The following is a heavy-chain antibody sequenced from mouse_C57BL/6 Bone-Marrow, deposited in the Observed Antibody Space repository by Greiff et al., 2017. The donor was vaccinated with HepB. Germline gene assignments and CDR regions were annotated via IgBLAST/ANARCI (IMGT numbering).Heavy chain of an antibody. CDR1: GFTFSSYA. D-gene: IGHD2-3*01. J-gene: IGHJ3*01. CDR3: ARDGEGYYAWFAY. V-gene: IGHV5-4*01. CDR2: ISDGGSYT. Sequence: EVQLVESGGGLVKPGGSLKLSCAASGFTFSSYAMSWVRQTPEKRLEWVATISDGGSYTYYPDNVKGRFTISRDNAKNNLYLQMSHLKSEDTAMYYCARDGEGYYAWFAYWGQGTLVTVSA.